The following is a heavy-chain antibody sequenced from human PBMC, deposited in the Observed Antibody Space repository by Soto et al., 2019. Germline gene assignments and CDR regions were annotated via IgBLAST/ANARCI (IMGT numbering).Heavy chain of an antibody. Sequence: QVQLVQSGAEVKKPGSSVKVSCKASGGTFGSYAISWVRQAPGQGPEWMGGIIPITGTANYAQKFQGRVTITADESTSTAYMQLSSLRSEDTAVYYCARSQGSSTSLDIYYYYYYGMDVWGQGTTVTVSS. J-gene: IGHJ6*02. CDR1: GGTFGSYA. D-gene: IGHD2-2*01. CDR2: IIPITGTA. V-gene: IGHV1-69*01. CDR3: ARSQGSSTSLDIYYYYYYGMDV.